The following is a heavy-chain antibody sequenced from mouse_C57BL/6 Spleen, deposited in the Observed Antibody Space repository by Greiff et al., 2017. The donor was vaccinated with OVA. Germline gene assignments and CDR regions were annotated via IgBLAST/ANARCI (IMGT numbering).Heavy chain of an antibody. Sequence: EVKLVESGGDLVKPGGSLKLSCAASGFTFSDYGMHWVRQAPEKGLEWVAYISSGSSTIYYADTVKGRFTISRDTAKNTLFLQMTSLRSEDAAMYYCARGPRTGAFAYWGQGTLVTVSA. CDR2: ISSGSSTI. J-gene: IGHJ3*01. D-gene: IGHD4-1*01. CDR1: GFTFSDYG. CDR3: ARGPRTGAFAY. V-gene: IGHV5-17*01.